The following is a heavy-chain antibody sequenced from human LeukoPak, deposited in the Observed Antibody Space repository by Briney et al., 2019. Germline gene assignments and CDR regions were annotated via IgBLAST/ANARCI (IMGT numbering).Heavy chain of an antibody. Sequence: SETLSLTCTVSGGSISSSSYYWGWIRQPPGKGLEWIGGIHYSGTTYYNPSLQSRVTISVDTSKNQFSLRLSSVTAADTAVYYCARLEGLIQYYHYMDVWGKGTTVTVSS. CDR3: ARLEGLIQYYHYMDV. V-gene: IGHV4-39*01. CDR2: IHYSGTT. CDR1: GGSISSSSYY. D-gene: IGHD3-16*01. J-gene: IGHJ6*03.